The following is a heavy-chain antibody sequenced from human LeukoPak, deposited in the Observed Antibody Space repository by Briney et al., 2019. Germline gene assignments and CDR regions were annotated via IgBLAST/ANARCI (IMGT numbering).Heavy chain of an antibody. CDR2: ISYDGGNK. V-gene: IGHV3-30-3*01. J-gene: IGHJ4*02. Sequence: GGSLRLSCAASGFTFSSYAMHWVRQAPGKGLEWVAVISYDGGNKYYADSVKGRFTISRDNSKNTLYLQMNSLRAEDTAVYYCARDYDSSGYYLGFFDYWGQGTLVTVSS. CDR1: GFTFSSYA. CDR3: ARDYDSSGYYLGFFDY. D-gene: IGHD3-22*01.